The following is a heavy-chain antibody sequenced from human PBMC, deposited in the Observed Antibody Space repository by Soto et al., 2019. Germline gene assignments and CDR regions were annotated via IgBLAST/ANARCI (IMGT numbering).Heavy chain of an antibody. Sequence: ALSLTCSVSGGSIISGGYYWSWIRQHPGKGLEWIGYIYYSGSTYYNPSLKSRVTISVDTSKNQFSLKLSSVTAADTAVYYCARGAGVFAATSGGCFDHCGQASMVTGPS. V-gene: IGHV4-31*03. CDR1: GGSIISGGYY. J-gene: IGHJ4*02. CDR2: IYYSGST. CDR3: ARGAGVFAATSGGCFDH. D-gene: IGHD2-15*01.